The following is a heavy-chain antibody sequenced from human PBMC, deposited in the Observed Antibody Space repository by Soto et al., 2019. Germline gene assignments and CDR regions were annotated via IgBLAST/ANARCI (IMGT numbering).Heavy chain of an antibody. CDR2: ISAYNGNT. J-gene: IGHJ6*02. Sequence: GASVKVSCKASGYTFTSYGISWVRQAPGQGLEWMGWISAYNGNTNYAQKLQGRVTMTTDTSKSTAYMELRSLRSDDTAVYYCWGSNDPREQVDVWGQGTTVTVSS. D-gene: IGHD1-1*01. CDR3: WGSNDPREQVDV. CDR1: GYTFTSYG. V-gene: IGHV1-18*01.